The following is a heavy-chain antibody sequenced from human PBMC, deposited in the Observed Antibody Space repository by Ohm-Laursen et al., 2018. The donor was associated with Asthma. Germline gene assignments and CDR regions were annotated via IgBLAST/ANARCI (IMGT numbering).Heavy chain of an antibody. V-gene: IGHV1-46*01. Sequence: GASVKVSCNASGYTLTSYYMHWVRQAPGQGLEWMGIINPSGGSTSYAQKFQGRVTMTRDTSTSTVYMELSSLRSEDTAVYYCAREGGCSGGSCNWFDPWGQGTLVTVSS. CDR3: AREGGCSGGSCNWFDP. J-gene: IGHJ5*02. CDR1: GYTLTSYY. CDR2: INPSGGST. D-gene: IGHD2-15*01.